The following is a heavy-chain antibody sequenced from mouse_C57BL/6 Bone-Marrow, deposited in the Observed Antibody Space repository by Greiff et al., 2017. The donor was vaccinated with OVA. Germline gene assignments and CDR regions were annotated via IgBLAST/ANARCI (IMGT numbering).Heavy chain of an antibody. CDR3: TSYVNFDY. D-gene: IGHD6-5*01. J-gene: IGHJ2*01. Sequence: VQLQQSGAELVRPGASVKVSCTASGFNFKDDYMHWVKQRPDQGLEWIGWIDPEDGDTEYASKFQGKATITADTSSNTAYLQLSSLTSEDSAVYYCTSYVNFDYWGQGTTLTVSS. V-gene: IGHV14-4*01. CDR2: IDPEDGDT. CDR1: GFNFKDDY.